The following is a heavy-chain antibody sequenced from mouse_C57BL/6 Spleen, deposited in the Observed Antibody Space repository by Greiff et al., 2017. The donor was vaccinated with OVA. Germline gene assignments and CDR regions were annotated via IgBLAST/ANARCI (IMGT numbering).Heavy chain of an antibody. CDR1: GYAFSSSW. CDR2: IYPGDGDT. Sequence: VMLVESGPELVKPGASVKISCKASGYAFSSSWMNWVKQRPGKGLEWIGRIYPGDGDTNYNGKFKGKATLTADKSSSTAYMQLSSLTSEDSAVYFCAKTAHYFDYWGQGTTLTVSS. V-gene: IGHV1-82*01. D-gene: IGHD3-2*01. J-gene: IGHJ2*01. CDR3: AKTAHYFDY.